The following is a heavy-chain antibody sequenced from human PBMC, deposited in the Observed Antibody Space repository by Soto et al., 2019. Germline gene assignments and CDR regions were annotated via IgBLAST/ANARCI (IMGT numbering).Heavy chain of an antibody. Sequence: QVQLVESGGGVVQPGRSLRLSCAASGFTFNSHALHWVRQAPGKGLEWVATVSSDGRSKFYPDSVKGRFTGSRDNSKNTLYLQINRLRGEDTAVYYCARLRGVALEDFDHWGQGTLGTVSS. D-gene: IGHD1-1*01. CDR2: VSSDGRSK. CDR1: GFTFNSHA. CDR3: ARLRGVALEDFDH. J-gene: IGHJ4*02. V-gene: IGHV3-30*03.